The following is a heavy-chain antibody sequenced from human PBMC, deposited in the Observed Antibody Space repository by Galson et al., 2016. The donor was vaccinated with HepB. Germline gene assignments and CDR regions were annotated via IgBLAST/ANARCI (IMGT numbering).Heavy chain of an antibody. CDR3: AKGFGYTNFDA. D-gene: IGHD2-2*02. CDR2: ISRTSDII. J-gene: IGHJ4*01. V-gene: IGHV3-9*01. CDR1: GFTFDDYA. Sequence: SLRLSCAASGFTFDDYAMHWVRQVPGEGLEWVSGISRTSDIIGYADSVKGRFIISRDNARHSMYLQLHRLRAEDTSLYYCAKGFGYTNFDACGQGTLVTVSS.